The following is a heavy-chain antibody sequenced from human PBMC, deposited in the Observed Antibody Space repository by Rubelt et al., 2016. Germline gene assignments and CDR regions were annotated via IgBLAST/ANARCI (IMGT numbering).Heavy chain of an antibody. J-gene: IGHJ5*02. V-gene: IGHV4-34*01. CDR2: INHSGST. CDR1: GGSFSGYY. Sequence: QVQLQQWGAGLLKPSETLSLTGAVYGGSFSGYYWSWIRQPPGKGLEWIGEINHSGSTNYNPSLKSRVTISVDTSKNQFSLKLSSVTAADTAVYYCARHGRLVVEGWFDPWGQGTLVTVSS. D-gene: IGHD3-22*01. CDR3: ARHGRLVVEGWFDP.